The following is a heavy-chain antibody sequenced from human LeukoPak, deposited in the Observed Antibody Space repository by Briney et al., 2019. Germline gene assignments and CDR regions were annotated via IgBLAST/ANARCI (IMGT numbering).Heavy chain of an antibody. Sequence: PGRSLRLSCVASGFTFSSYAMHWVRQAPGKGLEWVALISYDGSNKYYADSVKGRFTISRDNSKNTLYLQVNSLRSEDTAVYYCARDSLGRPREFVPGFDYWGQGTLVTVSS. CDR2: ISYDGSNK. CDR3: ARDSLGRPREFVPGFDY. CDR1: GFTFSSYA. J-gene: IGHJ4*02. D-gene: IGHD3-10*01. V-gene: IGHV3-30*04.